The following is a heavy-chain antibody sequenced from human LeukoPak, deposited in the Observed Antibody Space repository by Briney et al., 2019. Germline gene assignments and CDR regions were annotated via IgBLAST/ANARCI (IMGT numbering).Heavy chain of an antibody. CDR3: ARGQFYYGSGGLDAFDI. D-gene: IGHD3-10*01. J-gene: IGHJ3*02. V-gene: IGHV1-2*02. Sequence: ASVKVSCKASGYTFTGYYMHWVRQAPGQGLEWMGWINPNSGGTNYAQKFQGRVTMTRDTSISTAYMELSRLRSDDTAVYYCARGQFYYGSGGLDAFDIWGQGTMVTVSS. CDR2: INPNSGGT. CDR1: GYTFTGYY.